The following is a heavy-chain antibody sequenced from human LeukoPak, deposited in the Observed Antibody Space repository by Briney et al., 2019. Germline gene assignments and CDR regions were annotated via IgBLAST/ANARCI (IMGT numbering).Heavy chain of an antibody. CDR2: IYTGGST. J-gene: IGHJ4*02. D-gene: IGHD6-19*01. CDR1: GDSISSYY. CDR3: ARAQIAVNFYYFDY. V-gene: IGHV4-4*07. Sequence: SETLSLTCTVSGDSISSYYWSWIRQPAGKGLEWIGRIYTGGSTNSNPSLKSRVIISVDKSKNQYSLKLYSVTAADTAIYYCARAQIAVNFYYFDYWGQGTLVTVSS.